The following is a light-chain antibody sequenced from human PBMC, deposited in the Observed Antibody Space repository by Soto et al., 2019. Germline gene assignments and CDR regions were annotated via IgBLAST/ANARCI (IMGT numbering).Light chain of an antibody. V-gene: IGLV2-23*01. CDR2: EGS. J-gene: IGLJ7*01. CDR3: CSYAGSSTSP. CDR1: SSDVGSYNL. Sequence: QSVLTQPASVSGSPGQSITISCTGTSSDVGSYNLVSWYQQHPGKAPKLMIYEGSKRPSGVSNRFSGSKSGNTASLTISGLQAEDEADYYCCSYAGSSTSPFGGGTQLTVL.